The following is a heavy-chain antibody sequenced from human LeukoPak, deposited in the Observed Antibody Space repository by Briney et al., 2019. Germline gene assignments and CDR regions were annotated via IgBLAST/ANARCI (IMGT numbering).Heavy chain of an antibody. CDR2: IIPILGIA. Sequence: SVKVSCTASGGTFSSYTISWVRQAPGQGLEWMGRIIPILGIANYAQKFQGRVTITADKSTSTAYMELSSLRSEDTAVYYCARDCSSTSCSPPGWFDPWGQGTLVTVSS. CDR3: ARDCSSTSCSPPGWFDP. D-gene: IGHD2-2*01. CDR1: GGTFSSYT. V-gene: IGHV1-69*04. J-gene: IGHJ5*02.